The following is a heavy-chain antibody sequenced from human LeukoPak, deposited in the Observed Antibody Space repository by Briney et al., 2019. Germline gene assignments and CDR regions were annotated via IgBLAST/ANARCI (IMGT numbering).Heavy chain of an antibody. V-gene: IGHV3-48*03. Sequence: GGSLRLSCAASGFTFSSYEMNWVRQAPGKGLEWDSYISSSGSTIYYADSVKGRFTISRDNAKNSLYLQMNSLRAEDTAVYYCARDLAARPAVYFDYWGQGTLVTVSS. D-gene: IGHD6-6*01. CDR1: GFTFSSYE. CDR3: ARDLAARPAVYFDY. CDR2: ISSSGSTI. J-gene: IGHJ4*02.